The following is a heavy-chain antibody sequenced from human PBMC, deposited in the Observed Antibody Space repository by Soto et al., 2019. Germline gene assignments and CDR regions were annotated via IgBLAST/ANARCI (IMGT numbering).Heavy chain of an antibody. CDR1: GFTFSSYA. CDR3: GKGVHYDFWSGYYGTLDY. J-gene: IGHJ4*02. CDR2: ISGSGGST. V-gene: IGHV3-23*01. Sequence: EVQLLESGGGLVQPGGSLRLSCAASGFTFSSYAMSWVRQAPGKGLEWVSAISGSGGSTYYADSVKGRFTISRDNSKNTLYLQMNRLRALDTVVYYCGKGVHYDFWSGYYGTLDYWGQGTLVTVSS. D-gene: IGHD3-3*01.